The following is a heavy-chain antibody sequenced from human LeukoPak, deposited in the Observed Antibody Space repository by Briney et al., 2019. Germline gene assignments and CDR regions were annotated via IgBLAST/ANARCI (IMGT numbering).Heavy chain of an antibody. CDR1: GFTFSSYW. CDR3: ARARWSSTGWFLGY. D-gene: IGHD6-19*01. V-gene: IGHV3-74*01. CDR2: VNPQGTAT. Sequence: GGSLRLSCAASGFTFSSYWMHWVRQVPGNGLVCVSRVNPQGTATSYTDSVKGRFTISRDNAKDTLHLQMDNLRAEDTAVYYCARARWSSTGWFLGYWGQGTLVTVSS. J-gene: IGHJ4*02.